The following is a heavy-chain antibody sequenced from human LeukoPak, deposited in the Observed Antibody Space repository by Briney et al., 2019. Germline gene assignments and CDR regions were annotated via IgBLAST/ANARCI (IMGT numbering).Heavy chain of an antibody. Sequence: KSSETLSLTCAVYGGSFSGYYWSWIRQPPGKGLEWIGEINHRGSTNYNPSLKSRVTISVDTSKNQFSLKLSSVTAADTAVYYCARHSQAYVWGSYRYTQNTKPGWFDPWGQGTLVTVSS. CDR3: ARHSQAYVWGSYRYTQNTKPGWFDP. J-gene: IGHJ5*02. D-gene: IGHD3-16*02. V-gene: IGHV4-34*01. CDR1: GGSFSGYY. CDR2: INHRGST.